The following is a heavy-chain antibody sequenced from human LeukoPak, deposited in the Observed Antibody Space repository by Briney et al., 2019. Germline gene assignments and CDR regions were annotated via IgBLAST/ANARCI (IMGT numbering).Heavy chain of an antibody. CDR3: GSGVLRYFGWLPKYYYYYYGMDV. J-gene: IGHJ6*02. V-gene: IGHV1-69*13. CDR2: IIPIFGTA. CDR1: GGTFSSYA. Sequence: SVKVSCKASGGTFSSYAISWVRQAPGQGLEWMGGIIPIFGTANYAQKFQGRVTITADESTSSAYMELSSLRSEDTAVYYCGSGVLRYFGWLPKYYYYYYGMDVWGQGTTVTVSS. D-gene: IGHD3-9*01.